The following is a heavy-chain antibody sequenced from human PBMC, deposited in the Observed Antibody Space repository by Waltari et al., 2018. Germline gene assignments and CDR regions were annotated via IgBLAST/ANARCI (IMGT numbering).Heavy chain of an antibody. CDR1: GFTFSSYA. CDR2: IRGSGGSP. D-gene: IGHD1-26*01. Sequence: EVQLVESGGGLVQPGGSLRLSCAASGFTFSSYAMSWVRQAPGTGLEGVSDIRGSGGSPYYSCSVKGRFTISRDNSKATLYLQMNSLRAEDTAVYYCAKSGEGVSSWYPPAIVGATFGYWGQGTLVTVSS. J-gene: IGHJ4*02. CDR3: AKSGEGVSSWYPPAIVGATFGY. V-gene: IGHV3-23*04.